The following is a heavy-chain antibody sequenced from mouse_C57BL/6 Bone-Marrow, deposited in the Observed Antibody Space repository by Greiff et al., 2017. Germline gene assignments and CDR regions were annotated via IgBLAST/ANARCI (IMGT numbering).Heavy chain of an antibody. Sequence: EVKLQESGGGLVQPGVSLSLSCAASGFTFTDYYMSWVRQPPGKALEWLGFIRNKANGYTTEYSASVKGRFTISRDNSQSILYLQMNALRAEDSATYYCARYKTYYGSSLYAMDYWGQGTSVTVSS. V-gene: IGHV7-3*01. J-gene: IGHJ4*01. D-gene: IGHD1-1*01. CDR3: ARYKTYYGSSLYAMDY. CDR2: IRNKANGYTT. CDR1: GFTFTDYY.